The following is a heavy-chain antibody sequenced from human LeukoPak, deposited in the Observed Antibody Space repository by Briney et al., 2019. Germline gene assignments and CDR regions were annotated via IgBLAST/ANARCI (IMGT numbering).Heavy chain of an antibody. CDR1: GGTFSSYA. D-gene: IGHD6-13*01. Sequence: SVKVSCKASGGTFSSYAISWVRQAPGQGLEWMGRIIPIFGTSNYAQKFQGRVTITADESASTAYMELSSLRSEDTAVYYCARDGGSSWNTSGYDYWGQGTLVTVSS. V-gene: IGHV1-69*13. CDR2: IIPIFGTS. CDR3: ARDGGSSWNTSGYDY. J-gene: IGHJ4*02.